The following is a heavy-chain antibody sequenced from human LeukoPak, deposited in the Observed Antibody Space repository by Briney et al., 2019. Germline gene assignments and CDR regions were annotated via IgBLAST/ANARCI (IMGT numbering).Heavy chain of an antibody. CDR3: AKDSRAGDFDS. J-gene: IGHJ4*02. CDR1: GFTFSSYG. CDR2: ISYDGSNK. Sequence: GRSLRLSCAASGFTFSSYGMHGVRQAPGKGLEWVAVISYDGSNKYYADSVKGRFTISRDNSKNTLYLQMNSLRAEDTAVYYCAKDSRAGDFDSWGQGTLVTVSS. D-gene: IGHD6-19*01. V-gene: IGHV3-30*18.